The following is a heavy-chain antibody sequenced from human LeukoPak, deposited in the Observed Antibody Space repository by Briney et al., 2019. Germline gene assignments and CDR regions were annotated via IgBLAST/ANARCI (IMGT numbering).Heavy chain of an antibody. CDR1: GGSISSSSYY. CDR3: ARAWGFATSYYYCGMDV. D-gene: IGHD2-15*01. V-gene: IGHV4-39*01. Sequence: SETLSLTCTVSGGSISSSSYYWGWIRQPPGKGLEWIGSIYYSGSTYYNPSLKSRVTISVDTSKNQFSLKLSSVTAADTAVYYCARAWGFATSYYYCGMDVWGQGTTVTVSS. J-gene: IGHJ6*02. CDR2: IYYSGST.